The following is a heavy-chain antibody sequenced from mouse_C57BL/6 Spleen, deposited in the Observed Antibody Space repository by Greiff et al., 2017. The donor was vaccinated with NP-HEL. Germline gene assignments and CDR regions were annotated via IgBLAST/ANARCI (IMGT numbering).Heavy chain of an antibody. V-gene: IGHV1-26*01. CDR2: INPNNGGT. CDR1: GYTFTDYY. Sequence: EVQLQQSGPELVKPGASVKISCKASGYTFTDYYMNWVKQSHGKSLEWIGDINPNNGGTSYNQKFKGKATLTVDKSSSTAYMELRSLTSEDSAVYYCARSSTVPHYYAMDYWGQGTSVTVSS. D-gene: IGHD1-1*01. J-gene: IGHJ4*01. CDR3: ARSSTVPHYYAMDY.